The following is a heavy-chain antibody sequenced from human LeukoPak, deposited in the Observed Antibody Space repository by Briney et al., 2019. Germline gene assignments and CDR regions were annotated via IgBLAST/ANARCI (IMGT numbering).Heavy chain of an antibody. J-gene: IGHJ5*02. D-gene: IGHD3-3*01. Sequence: ASVKVSCKASGYTVTGYYMHWVRQAPGQGLEWMGWISAYNGNTNYAQKLQGRVTMTTDTSTSTAYMELRSLRSDDTAVYYCARAQPQVTIFGVVIHGWFDPWGQGTLVTVSS. V-gene: IGHV1-18*04. CDR1: GYTVTGYY. CDR3: ARAQPQVTIFGVVIHGWFDP. CDR2: ISAYNGNT.